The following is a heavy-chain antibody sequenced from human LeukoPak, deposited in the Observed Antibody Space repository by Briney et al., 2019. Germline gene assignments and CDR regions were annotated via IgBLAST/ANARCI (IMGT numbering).Heavy chain of an antibody. J-gene: IGHJ4*02. D-gene: IGHD7-27*01. CDR1: GFTFSSYW. CDR2: INEDGSEY. V-gene: IGHV3-7*03. Sequence: PGGSLRLSCAVSGFTFSSYWINWVRQAPGNAPEWVATINEDGSEYYYVDSVKGRFTISRDNAKDSLYLQMSSLRAEDTAVYYCAKLTGANYYFDYWGQGTLVTVSS. CDR3: AKLTGANYYFDY.